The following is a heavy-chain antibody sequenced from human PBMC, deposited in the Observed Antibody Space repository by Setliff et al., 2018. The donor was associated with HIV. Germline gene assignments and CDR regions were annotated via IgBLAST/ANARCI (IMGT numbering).Heavy chain of an antibody. Sequence: ASVKVSCKTAGYTFTAYFLQWVRQAPGQGLEWIGWISPNTGDTGIALKFQGRVTTTRDTSTSTTYLELDRLTYDDTAIYYCARGGYYTSGTWFDPWGQGTLVTVSS. V-gene: IGHV1-2*02. CDR3: ARGGYYTSGTWFDP. J-gene: IGHJ5*02. D-gene: IGHD3-10*01. CDR2: ISPNTGDT. CDR1: GYTFTAYF.